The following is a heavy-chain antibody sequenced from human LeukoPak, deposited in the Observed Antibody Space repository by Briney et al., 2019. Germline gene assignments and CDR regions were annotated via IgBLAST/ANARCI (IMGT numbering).Heavy chain of an antibody. CDR2: IYYSGST. V-gene: IGHV4-59*01. Sequence: SETLSLTCTVSGGSISSYYWSWIRQPPGKGLEWIGYIYYSGSTNYNPSLKSRVTISVDTSKNQFSLKLSSVTAADTAVYYCARYYYDSRGYYYGYFDYWGQGTLVTVSS. J-gene: IGHJ4*02. CDR3: ARYYYDSRGYYYGYFDY. D-gene: IGHD3-22*01. CDR1: GGSISSYY.